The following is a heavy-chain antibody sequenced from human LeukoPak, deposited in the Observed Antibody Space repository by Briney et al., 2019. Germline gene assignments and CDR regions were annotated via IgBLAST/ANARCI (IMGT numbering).Heavy chain of an antibody. V-gene: IGHV3-23*01. D-gene: IGHD3-10*01. CDR3: ARRGLRGFDY. J-gene: IGHJ4*02. Sequence: GGSLRLSCAASGFTFSSYGMSWVRQAPGKGLEWVSAISGSGGSTYYADSVKDRFTISRDNSKNTLYLQMNSLRAEDTAVYYCARRGLRGFDYWGQGTLVTVSS. CDR1: GFTFSSYG. CDR2: ISGSGGST.